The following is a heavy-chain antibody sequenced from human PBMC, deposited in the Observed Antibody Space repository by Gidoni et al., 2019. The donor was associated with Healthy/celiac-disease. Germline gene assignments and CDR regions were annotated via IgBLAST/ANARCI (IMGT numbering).Heavy chain of an antibody. Sequence: QVQLQESGPGLVKPSETLSLTCTVSGGSISSYYWSWIRQPPGKGLEWIGYIYYSGSTNYNPSLKSRVTISVDTSKNQLSLKLSSVTAADTAVDYCARASPSSGWYVGWFDPWGQGTLVTVSS. CDR2: IYYSGST. V-gene: IGHV4-59*01. CDR1: GGSISSYY. CDR3: ARASPSSGWYVGWFDP. D-gene: IGHD6-19*01. J-gene: IGHJ5*02.